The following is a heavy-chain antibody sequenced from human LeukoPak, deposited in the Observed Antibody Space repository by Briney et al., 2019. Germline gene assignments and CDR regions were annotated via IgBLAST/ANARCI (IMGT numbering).Heavy chain of an antibody. J-gene: IGHJ4*02. V-gene: IGHV3-7*03. D-gene: IGHD5-12*01. CDR3: ARYPNIVAGDYFDY. CDR2: IKQDGSEK. Sequence: PGGSLRLSCAASGFTFSSYWMSWVRQAPGKGLEWVANIKQDGSEKYYVDSVKGGFTISRDNTKNSLYLQMNSLRAEDTAAYYCARYPNIVAGDYFDYWGQGTLVTVSS. CDR1: GFTFSSYW.